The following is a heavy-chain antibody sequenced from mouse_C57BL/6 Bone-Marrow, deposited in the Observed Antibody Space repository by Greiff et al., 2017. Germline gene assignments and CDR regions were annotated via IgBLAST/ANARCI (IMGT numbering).Heavy chain of an antibody. J-gene: IGHJ2*01. CDR1: GFTFSSYA. CDR2: ISDGGSYT. D-gene: IGHD1-1*01. V-gene: IGHV5-4*03. CDR3: ARAGPSTTVVDD. Sequence: DVKLVESGGGLVKPGGSLKLSCAASGFTFSSYAMSWVRQTPEKRLEWVATISDGGSYTYYPDNVKGRFTISRDNAKNNLYLQMSHLKSEDTAMYYCARAGPSTTVVDDWGQGTTLTVSS.